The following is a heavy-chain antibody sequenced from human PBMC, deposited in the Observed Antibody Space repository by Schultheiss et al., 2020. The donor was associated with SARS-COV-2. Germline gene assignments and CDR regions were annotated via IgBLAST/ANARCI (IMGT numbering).Heavy chain of an antibody. J-gene: IGHJ6*02. V-gene: IGHV4-34*01. CDR3: ARDMDV. CDR1: GESFSGYY. Sequence: SETLSLTCAVYGESFSGYYWSWIRQPPGKGLEWIGEINHSGSTNYNPSLKSRVTISVDTSKNQFSLKLSSVTAADTAVYYCARDMDVWGQGTTVTVSS. CDR2: INHSGST.